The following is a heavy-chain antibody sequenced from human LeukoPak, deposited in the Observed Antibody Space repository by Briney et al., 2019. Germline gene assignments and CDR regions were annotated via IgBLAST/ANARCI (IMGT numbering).Heavy chain of an antibody. V-gene: IGHV3-74*01. CDR3: AREPGIAAAGTDPDY. CDR2: INSDGSST. D-gene: IGHD6-13*01. J-gene: IGHJ4*02. Sequence: QPGGSLRLSCAASGFTFSSYWMHWVRQAPGKGLVWVSRINSDGSSTSYADSVKGRFTISRDNAKNSLYLQMNSLRAEDTAVYYCAREPGIAAAGTDPDYWGQGTLVTVSS. CDR1: GFTFSSYW.